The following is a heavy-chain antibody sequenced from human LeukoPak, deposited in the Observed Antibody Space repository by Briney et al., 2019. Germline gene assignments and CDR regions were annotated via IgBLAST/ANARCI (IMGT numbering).Heavy chain of an antibody. CDR1: GITFSDYY. CDR2: ISSSGSSV. V-gene: IGHV3-11*04. CDR3: ARAYHDAFDI. Sequence: GGSLRLSCAASGITFSDYYVGWIRQAPGKGLEWVSYISSSGSSVYYAESLEGRFTISRDNTKNSLYLQMNSPRAEDTAKYYCARAYHDAFDIWGQGTMVTVSS. D-gene: IGHD2-2*01. J-gene: IGHJ3*02.